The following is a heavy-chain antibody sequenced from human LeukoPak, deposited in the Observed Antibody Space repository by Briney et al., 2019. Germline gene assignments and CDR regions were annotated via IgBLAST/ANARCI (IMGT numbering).Heavy chain of an antibody. CDR2: IYWDDDK. Sequence: SGPTLVSPTQTLTLTCTFSGFSLSTSGVGVGWIRQPPGKALEWLALIYWDDDKRYSPSLKSRLTITKDTSKNQVVLTMTNMDPVDTATYYCAHRQPSYDFWSGYYHTNNWFDPWGQGTLVTVSS. CDR1: GFSLSTSGVG. J-gene: IGHJ5*02. D-gene: IGHD3-3*01. V-gene: IGHV2-5*02. CDR3: AHRQPSYDFWSGYYHTNNWFDP.